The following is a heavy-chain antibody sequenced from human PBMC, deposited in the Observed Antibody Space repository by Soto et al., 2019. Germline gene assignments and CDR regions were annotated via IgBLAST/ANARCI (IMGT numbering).Heavy chain of an antibody. CDR2: IYYSGST. D-gene: IGHD4-17*01. Sequence: SETLSLTCTVSGGSISSYYWSWIRQPPGKGLEWIGYIYYSGSTNYNPSLKSRVTISVDTSKNQLSLKLSSVTAADTAVYYCVIFRHDHGDYVGNDYWALGTPVT. V-gene: IGHV4-59*01. CDR3: VIFRHDHGDYVGNDY. J-gene: IGHJ4*02. CDR1: GGSISSYY.